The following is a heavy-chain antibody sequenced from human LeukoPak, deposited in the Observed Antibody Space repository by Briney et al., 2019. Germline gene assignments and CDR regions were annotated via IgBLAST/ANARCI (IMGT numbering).Heavy chain of an antibody. J-gene: IGHJ4*02. CDR1: GGTFSSYA. CDR2: IIPIFGTA. D-gene: IGHD3-10*01. Sequence: SVKVSCKASGGTFSSYAISWVRQAPGQGLEWMGGIIPIFGTANYAQKFQGRVTITADESTSTAYMELSSLRSEDTAVYCCARGFMVRGVIEYDYWGQGTLVTVSS. CDR3: ARGFMVRGVIEYDY. V-gene: IGHV1-69*13.